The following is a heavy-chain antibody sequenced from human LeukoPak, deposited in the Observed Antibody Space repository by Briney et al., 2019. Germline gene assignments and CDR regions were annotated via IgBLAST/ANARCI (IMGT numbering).Heavy chain of an antibody. CDR1: GFTFSSYG. Sequence: GGSLRLSCAASGFTFSSYGMHWVRQAPGKGLEWVAFIRYDGSNKYYADSVKGRFTISRDNSKNTLYLQMNSLRAEDTAVYYCAKGYSSSWSGGVYFDYGGQGTLVTVSS. J-gene: IGHJ4*02. CDR3: AKGYSSSWSGGVYFDY. D-gene: IGHD6-13*01. V-gene: IGHV3-30*02. CDR2: IRYDGSNK.